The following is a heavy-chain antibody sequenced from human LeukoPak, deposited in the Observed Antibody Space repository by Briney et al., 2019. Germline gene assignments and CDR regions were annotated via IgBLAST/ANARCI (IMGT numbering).Heavy chain of an antibody. V-gene: IGHV3-30*02. CDR3: ARDFNWGFDY. CDR2: IRQEGRDT. D-gene: IGHD7-27*01. J-gene: IGHJ4*02. CDR1: GFPFSSHG. Sequence: GGSLRLSCAASGFPFSSHGMHWVRQAPGKGLEWVAYIRQEGRDTYYADSVKGRFSISRDDSKYTVNLEMSSLRTEDMAVYYCARDFNWGFDYWGQGTLVSVSS.